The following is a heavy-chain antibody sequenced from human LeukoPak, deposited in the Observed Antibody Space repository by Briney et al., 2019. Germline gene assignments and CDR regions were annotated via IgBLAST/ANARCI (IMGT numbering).Heavy chain of an antibody. CDR1: GFTFSSYA. V-gene: IGHV3-30-3*01. Sequence: AGGSLRLSCAASGFTFSSYAMHWVRQAPGKGLEWVAVMSYDGTSEYYADSVRGRFTISRDHSQNMLHLQTNSLRDEDTALYYCVRDRRDGKNLAYHFDFWGQGTLVTVSS. J-gene: IGHJ4*02. CDR2: MSYDGTSE. D-gene: IGHD5-24*01. CDR3: VRDRRDGKNLAYHFDF.